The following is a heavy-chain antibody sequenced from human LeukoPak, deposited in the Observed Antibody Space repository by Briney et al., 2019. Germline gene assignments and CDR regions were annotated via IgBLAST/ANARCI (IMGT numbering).Heavy chain of an antibody. D-gene: IGHD2/OR15-2a*01. Sequence: ASVKVSCKASGYTFTSYGISWVRQAPGQGLEWMGGIIPILGTANYAQKFQGRITMTTDTSTSTAYMELRSLRSDDTAVYYCARGVLYYYYYYMDVWGKGTTVTVSS. V-gene: IGHV1-18*01. CDR3: ARGVLYYYYYYMDV. CDR2: IIPILGTA. CDR1: GYTFTSYG. J-gene: IGHJ6*03.